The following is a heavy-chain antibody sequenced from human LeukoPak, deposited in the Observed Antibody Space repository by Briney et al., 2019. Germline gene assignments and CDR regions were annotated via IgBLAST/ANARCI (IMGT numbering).Heavy chain of an antibody. D-gene: IGHD2-8*01. V-gene: IGHV1-2*02. CDR3: AMVWPRGAFDI. CDR2: INPNSGGT. Sequence: ASVRVSCKASVYTFTGYYMHWVRQAPGQGREWMGWINPNSGGTNYAQKFQGRVTMTRDTSISTAYMELSRLRSDDTAVYYCAMVWPRGAFDIWGQGTMVTVSS. J-gene: IGHJ3*02. CDR1: VYTFTGYY.